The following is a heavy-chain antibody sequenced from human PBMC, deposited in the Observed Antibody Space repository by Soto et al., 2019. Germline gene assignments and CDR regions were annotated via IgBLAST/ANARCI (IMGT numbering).Heavy chain of an antibody. Sequence: EVQLVESGGGLVQPGGSLRLSCAASGFTFSSYWMNWVRQAPGKGLEWVANIKQDGSEKYYVDSVKGRFTISRDNTKNLLSLQMNSLRAEDTAVNYCAREQLQVVIPDYWGQGTLVTVSS. CDR1: GFTFSSYW. J-gene: IGHJ4*02. CDR3: AREQLQVVIPDY. V-gene: IGHV3-7*01. CDR2: IKQDGSEK. D-gene: IGHD6-13*01.